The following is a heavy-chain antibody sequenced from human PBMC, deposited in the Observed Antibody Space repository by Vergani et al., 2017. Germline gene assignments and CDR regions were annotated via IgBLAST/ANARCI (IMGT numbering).Heavy chain of an antibody. Sequence: QVQLHESGPGLVKPSQTLSLTCTVSGGSITSGSFYWSWIRQPAGKGLEWIGRIHSSGTTNYNPSLKSRVTLSVDTSKNQLSLRMTSVTAADTAAYFCARGGLPDAFDIWGQGTLVTVSS. CDR1: GGSITSGSFY. CDR2: IHSSGTT. V-gene: IGHV4-61*02. CDR3: ARGGLPDAFDI. D-gene: IGHD3-10*01. J-gene: IGHJ3*02.